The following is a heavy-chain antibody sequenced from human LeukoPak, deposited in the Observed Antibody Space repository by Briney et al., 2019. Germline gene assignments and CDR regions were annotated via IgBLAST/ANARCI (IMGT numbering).Heavy chain of an antibody. V-gene: IGHV4-59*08. J-gene: IGHJ6*02. CDR3: ARFRQWLDNYYYYGMDV. CDR1: GGSISSYY. CDR2: IYYSGST. Sequence: PSETLSPTCTVSGGSISSYYWSWIRQPPGKGLEWIGYIYYSGSTNYNPSLKSRVTISVDTSKNQFSLKLSSVTAADTAVYYCARFRQWLDNYYYYGMDVWGQGTTVAVSS. D-gene: IGHD6-19*01.